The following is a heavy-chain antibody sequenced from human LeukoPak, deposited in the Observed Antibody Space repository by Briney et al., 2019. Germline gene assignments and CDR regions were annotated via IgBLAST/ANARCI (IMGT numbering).Heavy chain of an antibody. D-gene: IGHD1-26*01. CDR3: VRDRVGPDY. CDR2: ITDDATT. V-gene: IGHV3-74*03. CDR1: GFTFSSAW. J-gene: IGHJ4*02. Sequence: GGSLRLSCPASGFTFSSAWMHWVRQAPGTGLVWVSRITDDATTTYADSVKGRFTISRDNAKNTLYLQMNSLRAEDTAVYYCVRDRVGPDYWGRGTLVTVSS.